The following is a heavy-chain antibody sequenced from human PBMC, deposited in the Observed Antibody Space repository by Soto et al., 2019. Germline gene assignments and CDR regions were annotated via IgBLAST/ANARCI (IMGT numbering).Heavy chain of an antibody. J-gene: IGHJ4*02. CDR1: GVPISSGGYY. CDR2: IYYSGRT. Sequence: SETLSLTCTVSGVPISSGGYYWSWIRQHPGKGLEWIVNIYYSGRTYYSPSLKSRAILSVETSNNHFALTLRSGTAADSAMYYGESVNGGDSEYYFDFWGQGALVT. D-gene: IGHD2-21*02. CDR3: ESVNGGDSEYYFDF. V-gene: IGHV4-31*03.